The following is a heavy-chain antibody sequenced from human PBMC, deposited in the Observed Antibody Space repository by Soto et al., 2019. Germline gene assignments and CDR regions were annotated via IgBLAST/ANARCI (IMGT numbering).Heavy chain of an antibody. D-gene: IGHD2-8*01. J-gene: IGHJ4*02. V-gene: IGHV4-4*02. CDR2: IYHSGSS. CDR1: GGSISTSQW. CDR3: ASKTYESKGTFDY. Sequence: QVQLQESGPGLVKSSGTLSLTCTVSGGSISTSQWWSWLRQPPGKGLEWIGEIYHSGSSNYNASHKSRVTISVDKSKNQFSLKVNSVAAADTAVYYCASKTYESKGTFDYWGQGTLVTVSS.